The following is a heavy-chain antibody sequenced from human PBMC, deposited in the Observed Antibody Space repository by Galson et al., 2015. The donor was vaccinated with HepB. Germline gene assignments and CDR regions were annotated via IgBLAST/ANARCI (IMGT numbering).Heavy chain of an antibody. V-gene: IGHV4-34*01. CDR1: GGSFSGYY. CDR2: INHSGST. CDR3: ATCQGYCSSTSDRGEWFDP. D-gene: IGHD2-2*01. J-gene: IGHJ5*02. Sequence: ETLSLTCAVYGGSFSGYYWSWIRQPPGKGLEWIGEINHSGSTNYNPSLKSRVTISVDTSKNQFSLKLSSVTAADTAVYYCATCQGYCSSTSDRGEWFDPWGQGTLVTVSS.